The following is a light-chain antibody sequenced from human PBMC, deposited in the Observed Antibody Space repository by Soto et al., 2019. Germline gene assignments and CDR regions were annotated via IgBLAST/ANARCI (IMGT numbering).Light chain of an antibody. J-gene: IGKJ5*01. CDR1: QSVSSSY. CDR3: QQYGSSPIT. V-gene: IGKV3-20*01. Sequence: EIVLTQSPGTLSLSPGERATLSCRASQSVSSSYLAWYQQKPGQAPRLLIYGASSRATGIPDRFSGSGSGTDFTHTISRLEAEDFAVDYCQQYGSSPITVGQGTRLEIK. CDR2: GAS.